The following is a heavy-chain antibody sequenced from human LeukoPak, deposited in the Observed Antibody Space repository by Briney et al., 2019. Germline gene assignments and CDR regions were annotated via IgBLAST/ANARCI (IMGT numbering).Heavy chain of an antibody. J-gene: IGHJ4*02. CDR1: GFTFSSYA. CDR2: ISGPGGST. Sequence: PGGSLRLSCAASGFTFSSYAMGWVRQAPVKGLEWVSVISGPGGSTYYTDSVKGRFTISRVNSKNTLFLQINSLRAEDTAVYYCAKAGSDMAYHFDYWGQGALVTVSS. D-gene: IGHD5-24*01. V-gene: IGHV3-23*01. CDR3: AKAGSDMAYHFDY.